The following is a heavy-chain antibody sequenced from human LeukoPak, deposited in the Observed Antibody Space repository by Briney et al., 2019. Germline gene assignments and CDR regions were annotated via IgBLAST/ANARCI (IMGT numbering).Heavy chain of an antibody. J-gene: IGHJ4*02. Sequence: GGSLRLSCAASGFTFSSYSMNWVRQAPGKGLEWVSSISSSSYIYYADSVKGRFTISRDNAKNSLYLQMNSLRAEDTAVYYCARDGSWSKWPFWGQGTLVTVSS. CDR2: ISSSSYI. D-gene: IGHD6-13*01. CDR3: ARDGSWSKWPF. V-gene: IGHV3-21*01. CDR1: GFTFSSYS.